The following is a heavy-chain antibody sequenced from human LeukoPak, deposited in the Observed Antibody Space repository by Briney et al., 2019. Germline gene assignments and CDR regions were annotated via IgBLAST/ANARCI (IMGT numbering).Heavy chain of an antibody. CDR1: GYTFTNYG. J-gene: IGHJ5*02. CDR2: ISTYNDNT. Sequence: GASVTVSCKASGYTFTNYGLSWVRQAPGQGLEWMGWISTYNDNTNYAQRFQGRVTMTTDTSTSTAYMELRSLRSDDTAVYYCARDSGADGGSPDPWGQGTLVTVSS. D-gene: IGHD2-15*01. V-gene: IGHV1-18*01. CDR3: ARDSGADGGSPDP.